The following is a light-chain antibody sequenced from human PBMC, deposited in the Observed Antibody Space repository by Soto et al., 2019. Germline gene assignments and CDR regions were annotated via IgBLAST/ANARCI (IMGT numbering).Light chain of an antibody. J-gene: IGKJ1*01. V-gene: IGKV3-15*01. CDR2: AAS. CDR1: QSVSGN. Sequence: EIVMTQSPATLSVSPGERATLSCRPSQSVSGNLAWYQQKPGQPPRLLIYAASTRVTTIPARFSGSEFGTEFTLTISSLQSEDFAVYYCQQYNSWPPTFGQGTKVDIK. CDR3: QQYNSWPPT.